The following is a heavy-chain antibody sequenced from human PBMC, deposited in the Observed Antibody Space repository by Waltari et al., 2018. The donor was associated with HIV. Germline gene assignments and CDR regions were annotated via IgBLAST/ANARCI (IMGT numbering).Heavy chain of an antibody. CDR3: AGGNWFDP. CDR2: INYNGTT. V-gene: IGHV4-34*01. Sequence: QVHLQQWGAGLLKASETLSLTCAVYGGSFSGYSWSWLRQPPGKGLEWIGEINYNGTTNYNPSLKSRLTISADTSNNQFSLKLTSVTAADTAIYYGAGGNWFDPWGQGTLVTVSS. CDR1: GGSFSGYS. J-gene: IGHJ5*02.